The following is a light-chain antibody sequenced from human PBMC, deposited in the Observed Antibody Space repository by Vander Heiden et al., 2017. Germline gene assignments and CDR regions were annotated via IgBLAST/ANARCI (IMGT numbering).Light chain of an antibody. J-gene: IGLJ2*01. CDR1: SSDAGGYNY. V-gene: IGLV2-8*01. CDR3: SSYAGSNNFVV. CDR2: EVS. Sequence: QSALTQPPSASRSPGQSVTISCTGTSSDAGGYNYVSWYQQHPGKAPKLMIYEVSKRPSGVPDRFSGSKAGNTASLTVSGLQAEDEADYYCSSYAGSNNFVVFGGGTKLTVL.